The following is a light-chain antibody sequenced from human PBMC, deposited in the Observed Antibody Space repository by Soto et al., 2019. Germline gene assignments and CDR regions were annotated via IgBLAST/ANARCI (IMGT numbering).Light chain of an antibody. CDR2: AAS. CDR1: QDIGNF. V-gene: IGKV1-27*01. J-gene: IGKJ4*01. CDR3: QKCKVAPFT. Sequence: DIQMTHSSSSLFAFVGDRVTITCRASQDIGNFLAWYQQKPGKVPKLLIYAASTLQSGVPSRFSGSGSGTDFTLTISSLQPEDVATYYCQKCKVAPFTFGGGTKVDI.